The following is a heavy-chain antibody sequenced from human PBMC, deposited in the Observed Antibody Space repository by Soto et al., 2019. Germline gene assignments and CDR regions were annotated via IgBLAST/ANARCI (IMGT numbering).Heavy chain of an antibody. CDR3: ARDHWGYDFYGYYYYYGMDV. V-gene: IGHV4-30-4*01. Sequence: QVQLQESGPGLVKPSQTLSLTCTVSGGSISSGDYYWSWIRQPPGKGLEWIGYIYYSGSTYYNPSLKSRVTISVDTSKNQYSRKLSSVTAAETAVYYCARDHWGYDFYGYYYYYGMDVWGQGTTVTVSS. CDR2: IYYSGST. CDR1: GGSISSGDYY. J-gene: IGHJ6*02. D-gene: IGHD3-3*01.